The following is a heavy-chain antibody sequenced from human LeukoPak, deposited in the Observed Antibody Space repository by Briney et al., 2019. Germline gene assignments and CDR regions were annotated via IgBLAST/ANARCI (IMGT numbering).Heavy chain of an antibody. CDR3: ARDAYYYDSSGFDY. CDR2: ISSSSSYI. V-gene: IGHV3-21*01. J-gene: IGHJ4*02. CDR1: GITLSNYG. D-gene: IGHD3-22*01. Sequence: GGSLRLSCAVSGITLSNYGMNWVRQAPGKGLEWVSSISSSSSYIYYADSVKGRFTISRDNAKNSLYLQMNSLRAEDTAVYYCARDAYYYDSSGFDYWGQGTLVTVSS.